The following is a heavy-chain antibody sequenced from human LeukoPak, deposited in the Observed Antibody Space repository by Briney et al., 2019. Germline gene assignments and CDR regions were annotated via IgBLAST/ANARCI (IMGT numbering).Heavy chain of an antibody. CDR3: ARQSEDCSGGSCYGDWFDP. V-gene: IGHV5-51*01. D-gene: IGHD2-15*01. CDR1: GYSFTSYW. CDR2: IYPGDSDT. J-gene: IGHJ5*02. Sequence: GESLKISCKGSGYSFTSYWIGRVRQMPGKGLEWMGIIYPGDSDTRYSPSFQGQVTISADKSISTAYLQWSSLKASDTAMYYCARQSEDCSGGSCYGDWFDPWGQGTLVTVSS.